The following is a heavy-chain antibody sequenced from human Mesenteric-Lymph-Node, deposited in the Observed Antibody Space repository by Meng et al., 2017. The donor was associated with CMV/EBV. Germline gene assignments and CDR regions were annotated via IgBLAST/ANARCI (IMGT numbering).Heavy chain of an antibody. D-gene: IGHD3-10*01. CDR1: GFTFSIYG. V-gene: IGHV3-30*02. Sequence: GGSLRLSCAASGFTFSIYGFHWVRQAPGKGLEWAAFIRYDGSDTYYADSVKGRFTISRDDSKNTLYLQMNSLRAEDTAVYYCARGVWFGEGEDFDYWGQGTLVTVSS. CDR2: IRYDGSDT. CDR3: ARGVWFGEGEDFDY. J-gene: IGHJ4*02.